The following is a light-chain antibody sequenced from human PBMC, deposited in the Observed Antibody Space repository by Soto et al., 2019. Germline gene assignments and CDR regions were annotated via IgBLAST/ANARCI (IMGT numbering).Light chain of an antibody. Sequence: EIVLTQSPGTLSLSPGERATLSCRASQSVNSRLAWYQHKPGQAPRLLISEASTRATGIPARFSGSGSGTDFTLTISSLQPEDFATYYCLQHNSYPLTFGGGTKVDIK. CDR1: QSVNSR. CDR2: EAS. J-gene: IGKJ4*01. V-gene: IGKV3D-15*01. CDR3: LQHNSYPLT.